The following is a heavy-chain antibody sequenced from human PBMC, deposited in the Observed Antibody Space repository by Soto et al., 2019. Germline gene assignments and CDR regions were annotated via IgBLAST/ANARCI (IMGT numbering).Heavy chain of an antibody. Sequence: SETLSLTCAVYGGSFSGYYWSWIRQPPGKGLEWIGEINHSGSTNYNPSLKSRVTISVDTSKNQFSLKLSSVTAADTAVYYCASSSGGSYYDYWGQGTLVTVSS. J-gene: IGHJ4*02. CDR1: GGSFSGYY. CDR3: ASSSGGSYYDY. D-gene: IGHD2-15*01. V-gene: IGHV4-34*01. CDR2: INHSGST.